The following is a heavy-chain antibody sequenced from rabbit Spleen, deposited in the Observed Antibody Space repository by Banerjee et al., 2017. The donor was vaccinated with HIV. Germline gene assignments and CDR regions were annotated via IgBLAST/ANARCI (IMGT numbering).Heavy chain of an antibody. CDR1: GFSLSNNYV. Sequence: QSLEESGGDLVKPGASLTLTCTASGFSLSNNYVMCWVRQAPGKGLEWIACIYAGSSGSTYYASWAKGRFTISKTSSTTVTLQMTSLTAADTATYFCARGYDGYGYGYDLWGQGTLVTVS. CDR2: IYAGSSGST. D-gene: IGHD6-1*01. CDR3: ARGYDGYGYGYDL. V-gene: IGHV1S40*01. J-gene: IGHJ3*01.